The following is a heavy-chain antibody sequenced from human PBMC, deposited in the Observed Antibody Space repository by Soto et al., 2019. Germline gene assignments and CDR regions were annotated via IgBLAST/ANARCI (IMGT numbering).Heavy chain of an antibody. D-gene: IGHD4-17*01. V-gene: IGHV4-59*01. Sequence: SETLSLTCTVSGGSISSYYWSWIRQPPGKGLEWIGYIYYSGSTNYNPSLKSRVTISVDTSKNQFSLKLSSVTAADTAVYYCARAPHNYGVAFDIWGQGTMVTVSS. CDR3: ARAPHNYGVAFDI. CDR1: GGSISSYY. J-gene: IGHJ3*02. CDR2: IYYSGST.